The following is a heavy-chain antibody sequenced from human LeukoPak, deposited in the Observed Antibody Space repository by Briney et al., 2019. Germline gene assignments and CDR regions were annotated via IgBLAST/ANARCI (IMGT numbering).Heavy chain of an antibody. CDR1: GFTFSSYS. V-gene: IGHV3-48*04. CDR2: ISSSSSTI. D-gene: IGHD3-10*01. Sequence: PGGSLRLSCAASGFTFSSYSMNWVRQAPGKGLEWVSYISSSSSTIYYADSVKGRFTISRDNVKNSLHLQMNSLRADDTAVYYCARVGAKGGWYFDLWGRGTLVTVSS. J-gene: IGHJ2*01. CDR3: ARVGAKGGWYFDL.